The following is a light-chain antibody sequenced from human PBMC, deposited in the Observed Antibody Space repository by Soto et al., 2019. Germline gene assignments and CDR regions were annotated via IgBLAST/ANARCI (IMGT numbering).Light chain of an antibody. V-gene: IGLV2-14*01. J-gene: IGLJ2*01. Sequence: QLVLTQPASVSGSPGQSITISCTGTPSDIGRYNYVSWYQQFPDKVPKLLIYEVTSRPSEVSARFSGSKSGSTASLTISGLQAEDEADYYCSSYSTTSSPHVLFGGGTKLTVL. CDR1: PSDIGRYNY. CDR2: EVT. CDR3: SSYSTTSSPHVL.